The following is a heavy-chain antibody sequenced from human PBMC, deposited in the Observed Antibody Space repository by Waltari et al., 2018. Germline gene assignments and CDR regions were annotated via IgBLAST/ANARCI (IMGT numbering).Heavy chain of an antibody. D-gene: IGHD6-6*01. CDR3: ARDPHIVSSSAGDWFDP. J-gene: IGHJ5*02. V-gene: IGHV4-4*07. Sequence: QVQLQESGPGLVKPSETLSLTCTVSGGSISSYYWSWIRQPAGKGLEWIGRIYTSGSTNYNPSLKGRVTMSVDTSKNQFSLKLSSVTAADTAVYYCARDPHIVSSSAGDWFDPWGQGTLVTVSS. CDR1: GGSISSYY. CDR2: IYTSGST.